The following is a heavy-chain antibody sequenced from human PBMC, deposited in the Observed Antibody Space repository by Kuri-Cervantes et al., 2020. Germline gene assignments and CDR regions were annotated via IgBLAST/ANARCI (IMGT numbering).Heavy chain of an antibody. D-gene: IGHD2-15*01. Sequence: SGPTLVKPTQTLTLTCTFSGFSLSTSGVGVGWIRQPPGKALEWLALIYWDDDKRYSPSLKSRLTITKDTSKNQVVLTMTNMDPVDTATYYCARRPAVVVVAGPNWFDPWGQGTLVTVSS. CDR3: ARRPAVVVVAGPNWFDP. CDR2: IYWDDDK. V-gene: IGHV2-5*02. J-gene: IGHJ5*02. CDR1: GFSLSTSGVG.